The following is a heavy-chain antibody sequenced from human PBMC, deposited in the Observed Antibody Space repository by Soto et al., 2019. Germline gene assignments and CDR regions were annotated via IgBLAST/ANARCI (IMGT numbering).Heavy chain of an antibody. J-gene: IGHJ4*02. D-gene: IGHD2-2*02. CDR1: GFTFSSCA. Sequence: EVQLLESGGGLVQPGGSLRLSCAASGFTFSSCAMSWVRQAPGKGLEWVSSISGSGGITYYADSVKGRFTISRDNSKNTLYLQMNSLRTEDTAVYYCARDGEVAPAAINYFDYWGQGTLVTVSS. CDR2: ISGSGGIT. V-gene: IGHV3-23*01. CDR3: ARDGEVAPAAINYFDY.